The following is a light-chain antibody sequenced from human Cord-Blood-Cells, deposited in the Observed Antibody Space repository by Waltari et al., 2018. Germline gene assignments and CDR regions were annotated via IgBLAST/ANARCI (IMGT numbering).Light chain of an antibody. Sequence: QSALTQPASVSGSPGQSITISCTGTSSDVGGYNYVSWYQQHPGKAPRLTIYDVSNRTSGVSNRFSGSKSGNTASLTISGLQAEDEADYYCSSYTSSSTRGVFGTGTKVTVL. J-gene: IGLJ1*01. CDR1: SSDVGGYNY. CDR2: DVS. CDR3: SSYTSSSTRGV. V-gene: IGLV2-14*01.